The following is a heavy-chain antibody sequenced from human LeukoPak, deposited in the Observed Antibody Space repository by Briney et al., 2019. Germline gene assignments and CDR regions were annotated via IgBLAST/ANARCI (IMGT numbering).Heavy chain of an antibody. CDR2: IYYSGST. V-gene: IGHV4-59*07. CDR1: GGSISSYY. J-gene: IGHJ5*02. Sequence: SDTLSLTCTVSGGSISSYYWSWIRQPPGKGLEWIGYIYYSGSTNYNPSLKSRVTISADTSKNQFSLKLSSVTAADTAVYYCARSSGSYYGSGSWWPWGQGTLVTVSS. CDR3: ARSSGSYYGSGSWWP. D-gene: IGHD3-10*01.